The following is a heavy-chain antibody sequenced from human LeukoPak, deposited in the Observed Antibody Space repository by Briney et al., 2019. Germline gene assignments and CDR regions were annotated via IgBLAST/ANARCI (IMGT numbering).Heavy chain of an antibody. CDR2: INSDGSST. CDR1: GFTFSSYW. J-gene: IGHJ6*04. V-gene: IGHV3-74*01. CDR3: ARDRAADRDGMDV. Sequence: QTGGSLRLSCAAYGFTFSSYWMHWVRQAPGKGLVWVSRINSDGSSTNYADSVKGRFTISRDNAKNTLYLQMNSLRAEDTAIYYCARDRAADRDGMDVWGKGTTVTVSS.